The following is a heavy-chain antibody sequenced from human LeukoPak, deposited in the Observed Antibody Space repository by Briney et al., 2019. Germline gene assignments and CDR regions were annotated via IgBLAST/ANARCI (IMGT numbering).Heavy chain of an antibody. CDR3: SRDRDYYNSSGYYGGRAFDI. CDR2: ITRSSTYT. CDR1: GFTFSDYY. J-gene: IGHJ3*02. Sequence: PGGSLTLSCAASGFTFSDYYMHWIRQAPGKGLEWVAHITRSSTYTNYADSVRGRFTLSIDNANNSLCLQINSLRADGTDVYYCSRDRDYYNSSGYYGGRAFDIWGQGTMVTVSS. D-gene: IGHD3-22*01. V-gene: IGHV3-11*05.